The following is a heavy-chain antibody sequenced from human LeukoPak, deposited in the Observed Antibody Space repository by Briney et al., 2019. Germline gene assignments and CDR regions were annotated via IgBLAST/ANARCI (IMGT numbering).Heavy chain of an antibody. V-gene: IGHV4-61*02. J-gene: IGHJ5*02. CDR1: GGSIRSGIYD. Sequence: PSETLSLTCTVSGGSIRSGIYDWSWIRQPAGKGLEWIGRIDTSGSTNYNPSLKRRVTISADTSGNLFSLKVISVTAADTAVYYCARYTSYYGSGSYLGWFDPWGQGTLVTVSS. D-gene: IGHD3-10*01. CDR2: IDTSGST. CDR3: ARYTSYYGSGSYLGWFDP.